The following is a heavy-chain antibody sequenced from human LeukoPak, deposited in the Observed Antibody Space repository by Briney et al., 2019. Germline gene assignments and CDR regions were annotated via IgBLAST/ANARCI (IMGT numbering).Heavy chain of an antibody. CDR3: AKDVRYCSGGSCYPYYFDY. D-gene: IGHD2-15*01. Sequence: GGSLRLPCAASGFTFSNYAMSWVRQAPGKGLEWVSAISGSGGSTYYADSVKGRFTISRDNSKNTLYLQMNSLRAEDTAVYYCAKDVRYCSGGSCYPYYFDYWGQGTLVTVSS. CDR1: GFTFSNYA. CDR2: ISGSGGST. V-gene: IGHV3-23*01. J-gene: IGHJ4*02.